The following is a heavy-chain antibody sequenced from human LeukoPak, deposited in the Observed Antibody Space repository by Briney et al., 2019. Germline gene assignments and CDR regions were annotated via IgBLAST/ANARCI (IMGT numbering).Heavy chain of an antibody. CDR2: ISAYNGNT. D-gene: IGHD2-2*01. V-gene: IGHV1-18*01. Sequence: ASVKVSCKASGYTFTSYGISWVRQAPGQGLELMGWISAYNGNTNYAQKLQGRVTMTTDTSTSTAYMELRSLRSDDTAVYYCAREGVVVVPAARHNWFDPWGQGTLVTVSS. CDR3: AREGVVVVPAARHNWFDP. CDR1: GYTFTSYG. J-gene: IGHJ5*02.